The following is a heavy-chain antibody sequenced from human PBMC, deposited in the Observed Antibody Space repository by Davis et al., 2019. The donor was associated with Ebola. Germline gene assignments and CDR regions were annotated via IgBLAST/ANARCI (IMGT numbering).Heavy chain of an antibody. V-gene: IGHV3-73*01. D-gene: IGHD3-3*01. CDR3: TSRLKVLRFLEWDRYGMDV. Sequence: GESLKISCAASGFTFSCSAMHWVRQASGKGLEWVGRIRSKANSYATAYAASVKGRFTISRDDSKNTAYLQMNSLKTEDTAVYYCTSRLKVLRFLEWDRYGMDVWGQGTTVTVSS. CDR1: GFTFSCSA. CDR2: IRSKANSYAT. J-gene: IGHJ6*02.